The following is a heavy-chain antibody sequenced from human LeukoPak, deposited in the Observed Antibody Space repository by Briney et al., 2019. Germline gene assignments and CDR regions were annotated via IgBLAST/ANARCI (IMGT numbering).Heavy chain of an antibody. J-gene: IGHJ3*02. Sequence: PGGSLRLSCAASGFTFSSYSMNWVRQAPGKGLEWVSYISSSSSTIYYADSVKGRFTISRDNAKNSLYLQMNSLRAEDTAVYYCARFTHILTANDAFDIWGQGTMVTVSS. V-gene: IGHV3-48*01. D-gene: IGHD3-9*01. CDR2: ISSSSSTI. CDR1: GFTFSSYS. CDR3: ARFTHILTANDAFDI.